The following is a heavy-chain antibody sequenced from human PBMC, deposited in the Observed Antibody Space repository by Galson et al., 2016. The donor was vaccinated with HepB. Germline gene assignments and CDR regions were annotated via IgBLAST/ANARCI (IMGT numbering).Heavy chain of an antibody. CDR3: TRDAMNWQFYY. CDR1: GYTFSAYN. V-gene: IGHV1-3*01. Sequence: SVKVSCKASGYTFSAYNMQWVRQAPGQRLEWMGWLSGSDGSTKYSRELQGRLTITRDTSANTGYLELTSLRSEDTAIYYCTRDAMNWQFYYWGQGTLVTVAS. J-gene: IGHJ4*02. D-gene: IGHD1-1*01. CDR2: LSGSDGST.